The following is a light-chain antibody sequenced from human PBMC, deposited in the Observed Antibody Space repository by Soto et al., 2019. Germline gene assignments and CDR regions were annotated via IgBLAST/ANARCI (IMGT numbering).Light chain of an antibody. CDR2: EVS. J-gene: IGLJ1*01. CDR1: SSDVGGYNY. Sequence: QSLLPQPAAVSGSPGQSITISCTGTSSDVGGYNYVSWYQQHPGKAPKLMIYEVSNRPSGVSNHFSGSKSGNTASLTISGLQAEEEADYYCSSYTSSSTLVFGTGTKVTVL. V-gene: IGLV2-14*01. CDR3: SSYTSSSTLV.